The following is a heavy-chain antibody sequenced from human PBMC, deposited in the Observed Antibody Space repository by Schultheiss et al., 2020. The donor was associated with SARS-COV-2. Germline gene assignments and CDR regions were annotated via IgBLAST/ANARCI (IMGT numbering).Heavy chain of an antibody. CDR3: ARASGYGTYAIDY. J-gene: IGHJ4*02. CDR1: GGSFTGYY. D-gene: IGHD1-1*01. Sequence: SETLSLTCAVYGGSFTGYYWSWIRQPPGKGLEWIGEINHSGRTNYNPSLKSRVTISVDTSKNQFSLTLNSVTAADTALYFCARASGYGTYAIDYWGQGTQVTVSS. V-gene: IGHV4-34*01. CDR2: INHSGRT.